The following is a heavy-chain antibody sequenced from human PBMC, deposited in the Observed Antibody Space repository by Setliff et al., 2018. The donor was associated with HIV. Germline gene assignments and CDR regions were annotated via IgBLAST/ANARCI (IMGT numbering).Heavy chain of an antibody. J-gene: IGHJ2*01. V-gene: IGHV4-34*01. Sequence: PSETLSLTCAVYVGSFSGHYWSWIRQPPGKGLEWIGEINYSGSTNYNPSLKSRVTISVDTSKNQFSLKLTSVTAADTAIYYCVRESSSSSRITDWFFDLWGRGTPVTV. CDR2: INYSGST. CDR3: VRESSSSSRITDWFFDL. CDR1: VGSFSGHY. D-gene: IGHD6-13*01.